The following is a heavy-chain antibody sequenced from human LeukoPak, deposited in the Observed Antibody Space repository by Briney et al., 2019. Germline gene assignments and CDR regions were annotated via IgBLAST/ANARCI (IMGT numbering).Heavy chain of an antibody. CDR1: GFTFSSYS. Sequence: PGGSLRLSCAASGFTFSSYSMNWVRQAPGKGLEWVSSISSSSSYIYYADSVKGRFTISRDNAKNSLYLQMNSLRAEDTAVYYCAREMTTVPRGEYYFDYWGQGTLVTVSS. D-gene: IGHD4-17*01. J-gene: IGHJ4*02. V-gene: IGHV3-21*01. CDR3: AREMTTVPRGEYYFDY. CDR2: ISSSSSYI.